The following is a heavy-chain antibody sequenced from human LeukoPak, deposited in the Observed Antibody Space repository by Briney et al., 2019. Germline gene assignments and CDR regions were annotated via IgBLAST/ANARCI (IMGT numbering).Heavy chain of an antibody. D-gene: IGHD2-2*01. V-gene: IGHV4-38-2*01. J-gene: IGHJ2*01. CDR3: ARVDCSSTSCYRGYWYFDL. CDR2: IYHSGST. CDR1: GYSISGGYY. Sequence: PSETLSLTCAVSGYSISGGYYWGWIRQPPGKGLEWIGSIYHSGSTYYNPSLKSRVTISVDTSKNQFSLKLSSVTAADTAVYYCARVDCSSTSCYRGYWYFDLWGRGTLVTVSS.